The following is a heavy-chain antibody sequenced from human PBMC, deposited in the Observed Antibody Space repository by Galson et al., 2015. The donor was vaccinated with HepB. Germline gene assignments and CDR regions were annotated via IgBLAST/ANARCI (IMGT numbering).Heavy chain of an antibody. CDR1: GFTFSSYG. D-gene: IGHD6-19*01. V-gene: IGHV3-30*18. Sequence: SLRLSCAASGFTFSSYGMNWVRQAPGKGLEWVAVISYDGSTKYYADSVKGRFSISRDNSKNTLYLQMNSLRAEDTAVYYCAKVSNLYSIGWYLYWGQGTLVTVSS. CDR3: AKVSNLYSIGWYLY. J-gene: IGHJ4*02. CDR2: ISYDGSTK.